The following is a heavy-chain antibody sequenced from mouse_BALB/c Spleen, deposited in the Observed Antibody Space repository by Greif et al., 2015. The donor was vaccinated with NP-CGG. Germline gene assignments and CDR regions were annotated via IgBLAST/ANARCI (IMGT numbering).Heavy chain of an antibody. CDR2: INSDGGST. J-gene: IGHJ1*01. CDR3: SRRYYGGCYFDV. CDR1: EYEFPSHD. Sequence: EVQLVESGRGLVQPGESLKLSCESNEYEFPSHDMSWVRKTPEKRLELVAAINSDGGSTYYPDTMERRFIISRDNTKXTLFLQMSSLRSEDTALYYCSRRYYGGCYFDVWGAGTTVTVSS. D-gene: IGHD1-1*01. V-gene: IGHV5-2*01.